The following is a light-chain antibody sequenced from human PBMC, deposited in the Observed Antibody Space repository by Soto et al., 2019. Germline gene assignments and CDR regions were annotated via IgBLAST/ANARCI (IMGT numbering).Light chain of an antibody. CDR2: GAS. Sequence: EIVLTQSPGTLSLSPGERATLSCRASPSVSGSNLAWYQQKPGQAPRLVIYGASSRATGIPDRFSGSGSGTDFTLTVSSLQAEDVAVYYCQQYQSLPFTFGPGTKVHIE. V-gene: IGKV3-20*01. J-gene: IGKJ3*01. CDR3: QQYQSLPFT. CDR1: PSVSGSN.